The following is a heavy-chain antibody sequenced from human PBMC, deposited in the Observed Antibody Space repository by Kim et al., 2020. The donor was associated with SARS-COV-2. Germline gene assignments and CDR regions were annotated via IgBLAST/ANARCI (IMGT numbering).Heavy chain of an antibody. J-gene: IGHJ6*02. V-gene: IGHV4-34*01. Sequence: KSRVTISVDTSKNQFSLKLSSVTAADTAVYYCARATTVTTFYYYYYGMDVWGQGTTVTVSS. D-gene: IGHD4-17*01. CDR3: ARATTVTTFYYYYYGMDV.